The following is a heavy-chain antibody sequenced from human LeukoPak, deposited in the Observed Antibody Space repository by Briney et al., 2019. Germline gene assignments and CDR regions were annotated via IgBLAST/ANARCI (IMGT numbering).Heavy chain of an antibody. D-gene: IGHD3-22*01. CDR1: GGSISSSSYY. Sequence: SETLSLTCTVSGGSISSSSYYWDWIRQSPGKGLEWLGSIYYVGSTYYNPSLESRVTISVDTSKNQFSLKLSSVTAADTAVYYCTRGSYYYDIWGQGTLVTVSS. V-gene: IGHV4-39*07. CDR3: TRGSYYYDI. J-gene: IGHJ4*02. CDR2: IYYVGST.